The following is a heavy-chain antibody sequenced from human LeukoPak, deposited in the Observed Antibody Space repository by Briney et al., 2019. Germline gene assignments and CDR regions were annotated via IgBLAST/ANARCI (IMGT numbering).Heavy chain of an antibody. CDR3: ARDHDSSGYYDP. D-gene: IGHD3-22*01. Sequence: PSETLSLTCTVSGGSISSGDYYWSWIRQPPGKGLEWIGYIYYSGSTYYNPSLKSRVTISVDTSKNQFSLKLSSVTAADTAVCYCARDHDSSGYYDPWGQGTLVTVSS. V-gene: IGHV4-30-4*01. CDR2: IYYSGST. J-gene: IGHJ5*02. CDR1: GGSISSGDYY.